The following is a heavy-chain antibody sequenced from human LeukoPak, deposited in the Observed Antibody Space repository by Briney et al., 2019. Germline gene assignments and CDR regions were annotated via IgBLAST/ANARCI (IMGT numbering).Heavy chain of an antibody. CDR3: ATDFYGST. V-gene: IGHV3-15*07. Sequence: GGSLRLSCAASGFTFSDHYMDWVRQAPGKGLEWVGRIRSNSDGGTIDYAAPVKGRFTLSRDDSKTTLYLQMNSLQTEDTAVYYCATDFYGSTWGQGTLVTVSS. D-gene: IGHD3-22*01. CDR2: IRSNSDGGTI. J-gene: IGHJ5*02. CDR1: GFTFSDHY.